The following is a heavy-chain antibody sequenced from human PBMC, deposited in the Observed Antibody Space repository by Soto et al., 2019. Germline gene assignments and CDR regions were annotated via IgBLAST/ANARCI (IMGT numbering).Heavy chain of an antibody. D-gene: IGHD6-19*01. CDR1: GFTFSSYA. CDR3: ARYSLQWLEEQFDY. V-gene: IGHV3-30-3*01. J-gene: IGHJ4*02. CDR2: ISYDGSNK. Sequence: GGSLRLSCAASGFTFSSYAMHWVRQAPGKGLEWVAVISYDGSNKYYADSVKGRFTISRDNSKNTLYLQMNSLRAEDTAVYYCARYSLQWLEEQFDYWGQGTLVTVSS.